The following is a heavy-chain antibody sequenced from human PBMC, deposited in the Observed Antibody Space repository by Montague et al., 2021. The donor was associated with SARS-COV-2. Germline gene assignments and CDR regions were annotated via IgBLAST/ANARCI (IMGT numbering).Heavy chain of an antibody. CDR3: AREPRVGQLLSIYYYGMDV. Sequence: TLSLTCTVSGGSISSGGYYWSWIRQHPGKGLEWIGNIYYSGSTXYNPSLKSRVTISVDTSKNQFSLKLSSVTAADTAVYYCAREPRVGQLLSIYYYGMDVWGQGTTVTVSS. J-gene: IGHJ6*02. CDR1: GGSISSGGYY. D-gene: IGHD2-2*01. V-gene: IGHV4-31*03. CDR2: IYYSGST.